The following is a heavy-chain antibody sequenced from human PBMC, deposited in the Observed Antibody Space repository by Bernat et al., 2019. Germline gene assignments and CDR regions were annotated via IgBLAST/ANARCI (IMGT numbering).Heavy chain of an antibody. CDR1: GFTFSSYA. J-gene: IGHJ3*02. CDR3: AKDTGYGSGWYLDAFDI. V-gene: IGHV3-23*01. D-gene: IGHD6-19*01. Sequence: EVQLLESGGGLVQPGGSLRLSCAASGFTFSSYAMSWVRQAPGKGLDWVSGISCSGGSTTMAGSEKERVNISKHMSKNTLYLKMNGLSDEDEAVYYCAKDTGYGSGWYLDAFDIWSQGTMVTVTS. CDR2: ISCSGGST.